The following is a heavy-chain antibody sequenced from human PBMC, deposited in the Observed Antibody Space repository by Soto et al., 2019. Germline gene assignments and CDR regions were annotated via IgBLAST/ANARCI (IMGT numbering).Heavy chain of an antibody. V-gene: IGHV3-7*03. CDR3: VRGGTGRRLDYLGLDV. CDR2: INKDGGER. D-gene: IGHD3-10*01. CDR1: GSTFSSYW. J-gene: IGHJ6*02. Sequence: EVQLVESGGGLVQPGGSLRLSCAASGSTFSSYWMSWVRQAPGKGLEWVANINKDGGERHYVDSVKGRFTISRDNAKNSLLLQMNSLKAEDTAVYYCVRGGTGRRLDYLGLDVWGQGTKVTVSS.